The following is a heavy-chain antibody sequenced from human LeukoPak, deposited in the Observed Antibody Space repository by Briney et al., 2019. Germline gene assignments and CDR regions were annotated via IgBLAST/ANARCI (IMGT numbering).Heavy chain of an antibody. V-gene: IGHV3-48*01. D-gene: IGHD1-26*01. CDR3: ARDLGATIFDFDY. CDR2: ISSIGSTI. Sequence: GGSLRLSCAASGFTFSTYTMNWVRQAPGKGLEWVSSISSIGSTIYYADSVKGRFTISRDNARNSLYPQMNSLRVEDTAVYYCARDLGATIFDFDYWGQGTLVTVSS. J-gene: IGHJ4*02. CDR1: GFTFSTYT.